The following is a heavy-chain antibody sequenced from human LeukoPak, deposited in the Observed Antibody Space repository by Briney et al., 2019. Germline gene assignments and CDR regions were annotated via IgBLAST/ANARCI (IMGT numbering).Heavy chain of an antibody. CDR2: IYYSWST. J-gene: IGHJ4*02. CDR3: ANSPYSSSWYYFDY. V-gene: IGHV4-59*01. CDR1: GGSISSYY. D-gene: IGHD6-13*01. Sequence: SETLSLTYTVSGGSISSYYWSWIRQPPGKGLEWIGYIYYSWSTNYNPSLKSRVTISVDTSKNQFSLKLSSVTAADTAVYYCANSPYSSSWYYFDYWGQGTLVTVSS.